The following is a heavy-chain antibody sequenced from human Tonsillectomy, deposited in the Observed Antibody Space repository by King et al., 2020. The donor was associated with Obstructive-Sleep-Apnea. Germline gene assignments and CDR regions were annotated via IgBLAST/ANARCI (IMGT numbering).Heavy chain of an antibody. CDR1: GFTFNNYA. D-gene: IGHD3-10*01. J-gene: IGHJ4*02. V-gene: IGHV3-23*04. CDR3: ANDVGVARGAFDY. Sequence: VQLVESGGGLVQPGGSLRLSCAASGFTFNNYAMSWVRQAPGKGLEWVSTVSGSGDSTYYADSVKGRFTISRDNSKNTLYLQMDSLRGEDTAVYFCANDVGVARGAFDYWGQGTLVTVSS. CDR2: VSGSGDST.